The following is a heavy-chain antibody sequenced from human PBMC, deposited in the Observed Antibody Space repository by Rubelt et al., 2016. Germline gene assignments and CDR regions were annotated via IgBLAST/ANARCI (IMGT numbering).Heavy chain of an antibody. J-gene: IGHJ4*02. CDR2: IYYSGST. CDR3: ARVGSGWYIDY. D-gene: IGHD6-19*01. Sequence: QLQLQESGPGLVKPSETLSLTCTVSGGSISSGGYYWSWIRQHPGKGLEWIGYIYYSGSTNYNPSRKSRVTISGDTSKNQFSLKLSSVTAADTAVYYCARVGSGWYIDYWGQGTLVTVSS. V-gene: IGHV4-61*08. CDR1: GGSISSGGYY.